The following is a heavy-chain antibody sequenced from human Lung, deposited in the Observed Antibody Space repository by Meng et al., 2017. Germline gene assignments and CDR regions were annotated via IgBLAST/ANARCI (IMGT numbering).Heavy chain of an antibody. CDR1: GFTFSSYG. D-gene: IGHD4-23*01. Sequence: GESLKISCAASGFTFSSYGMHWVRQAPGKGLEWVAVIWYDGSYDYYADSVKGRFTISSDNSKNTLYLQVNSLRAEDTAVYYCAKSALDGNMFYFDCWGQGTLVTVSS. V-gene: IGHV3-33*06. J-gene: IGHJ4*02. CDR2: IWYDGSYD. CDR3: AKSALDGNMFYFDC.